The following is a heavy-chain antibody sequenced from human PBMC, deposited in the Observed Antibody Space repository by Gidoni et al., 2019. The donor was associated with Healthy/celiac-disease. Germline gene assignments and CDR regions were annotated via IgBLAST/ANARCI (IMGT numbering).Heavy chain of an antibody. CDR1: GGSISSSSYY. V-gene: IGHV4-39*07. CDR2: IYYSGST. Sequence: QLQLQESGPGLVKPSETLSLTCTVSGGSISSSSYYWGWIRQTPGKGLEWIGSIYYSGSTYYNPSLKSRVTISVDTSKNQFSLKLSSVTAADTAVYYCARDCITMVRGVIGDWFDPWGQGTLVTVSS. J-gene: IGHJ5*02. CDR3: ARDCITMVRGVIGDWFDP. D-gene: IGHD3-10*01.